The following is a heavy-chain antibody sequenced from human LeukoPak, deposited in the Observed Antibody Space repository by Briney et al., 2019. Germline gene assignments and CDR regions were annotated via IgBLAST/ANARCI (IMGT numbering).Heavy chain of an antibody. CDR1: GFTFDDYG. J-gene: IGHJ6*03. Sequence: GGSLRLSCAASGFTFDDYGMSWVRQAPGKGLEWVSGINWNGGSTGYADSVKGRFTISRDNAKNSLYLQMNSLRAEDTALYYCARARYLNYYYYMDVWGEGTTVTVSS. CDR2: INWNGGST. V-gene: IGHV3-20*04. CDR3: ARARYLNYYYYMDV. D-gene: IGHD3-9*01.